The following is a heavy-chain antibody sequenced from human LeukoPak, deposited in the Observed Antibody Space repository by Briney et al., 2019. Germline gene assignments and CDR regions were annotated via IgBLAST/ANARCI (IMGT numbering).Heavy chain of an antibody. CDR1: GFTFSSYA. J-gene: IGHJ6*02. CDR2: IWYDGSNK. V-gene: IGHV3-33*08. D-gene: IGHD6-6*01. CDR3: ARDQSSSIYGMDV. Sequence: GRSLRLSCAASGFTFSSYAMHWVRQAPGKGLEWVAVIWYDGSNKYYADSVKGRFTISRDNSKNTLYLQMNSLRAEDTAVYYCARDQSSSIYGMDVWGQGTTVTVSS.